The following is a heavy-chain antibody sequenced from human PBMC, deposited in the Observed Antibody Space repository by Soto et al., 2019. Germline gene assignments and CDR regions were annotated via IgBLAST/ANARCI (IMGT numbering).Heavy chain of an antibody. CDR1: GFTFSDYY. V-gene: IGHV3-11*03. CDR2: ISSSSSYT. J-gene: IGHJ6*02. Sequence: VHLLESGGVLVQRGGSLRLSCAASGFTFSDYYMSWIRQAPGKGLEWVSYISSSSSYTNYADSVKGRFTISRDNAKNSLYLQMNSLRAEDTAVYYCARRSSPGGMDVWGQGTTVTVSS. CDR3: ARRSSPGGMDV. D-gene: IGHD6-13*01.